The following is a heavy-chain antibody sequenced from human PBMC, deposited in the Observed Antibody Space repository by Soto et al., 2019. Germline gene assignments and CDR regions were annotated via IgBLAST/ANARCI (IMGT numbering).Heavy chain of an antibody. Sequence: PSETLSLTCTVSGGSISSYYWSWILQPPWKGLEWIGYIYYSGSTNYNPSLKSRVTISVDTSKNQFSLKLSSVTAADTAVYYCARVGCISTNCYFSSDGRGWFDPWGQGTLVTVSS. CDR3: ARVGCISTNCYFSSDGRGWFDP. CDR2: IYYSGST. CDR1: GGSISSYY. V-gene: IGHV4-59*08. D-gene: IGHD2-2*01. J-gene: IGHJ5*02.